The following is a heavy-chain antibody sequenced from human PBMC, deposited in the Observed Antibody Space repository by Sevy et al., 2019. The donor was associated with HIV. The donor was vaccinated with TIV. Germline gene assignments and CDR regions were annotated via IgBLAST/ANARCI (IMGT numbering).Heavy chain of an antibody. CDR3: ARGGGPEYYDCWSGYWGGYYYYGMDV. CDR2: MNPNSGNT. D-gene: IGHD3-3*01. V-gene: IGHV1-8*01. J-gene: IGHJ6*02. CDR1: GYTFTSYD. Sequence: ASVKVSCKASGYTFTSYDINWVRQATGQGLEWMGWMNPNSGNTGYAQKFQGRVTMTRNTSISTAYMERSSLRFEDTAVYYCARGGGPEYYDCWSGYWGGYYYYGMDVWGQGTTVTVSS.